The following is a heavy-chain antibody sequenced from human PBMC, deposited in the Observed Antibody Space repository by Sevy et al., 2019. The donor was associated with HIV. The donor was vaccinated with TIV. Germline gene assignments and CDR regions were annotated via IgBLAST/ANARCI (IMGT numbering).Heavy chain of an antibody. J-gene: IGHJ3*02. D-gene: IGHD6-13*01. CDR1: GFTVSSNY. V-gene: IGHV3-53*01. Sequence: GGSLRLSCAASGFTVSSNYMSWVRQAPGKGLEWVSVIYSGGSTYYADAVKGRFTISRDNSKNTLYLQMNSLRAEDTAVYYCARDMAAAGSERNFDIWGQGTMVTVSS. CDR2: IYSGGST. CDR3: ARDMAAAGSERNFDI.